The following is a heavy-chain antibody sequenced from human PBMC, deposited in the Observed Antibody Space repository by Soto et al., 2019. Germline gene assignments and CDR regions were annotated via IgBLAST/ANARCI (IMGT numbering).Heavy chain of an antibody. CDR2: INHSGST. D-gene: IGHD1-26*01. V-gene: IGHV4-34*01. Sequence: KSSETLSLTCAVYGGSFSGYYWSWIRQPPGKGLEWIGEINHSGSTNYNPSLKSRVTISVDTSKNQFSLKLSSVTAADTAVYYCARGGEGAADFDYWGQGTLVTVSS. CDR1: GGSFSGYY. CDR3: ARGGEGAADFDY. J-gene: IGHJ4*02.